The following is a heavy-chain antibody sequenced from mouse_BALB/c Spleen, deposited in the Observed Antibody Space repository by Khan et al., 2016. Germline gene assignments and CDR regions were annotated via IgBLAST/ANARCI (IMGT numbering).Heavy chain of an antibody. CDR1: GYTFSNYW. J-gene: IGHJ4*01. D-gene: IGHD1-1*02. Sequence: QVQLKESGGELMKPGASVKISCKATGYTFSNYWIEWVKQRPGHGLEWIGEILPGSGSTNYNEKFKGKATFTADTSSNTVYMQLRSLTSEDSAVYYSARGWDAMDYWGQGTSVTVSS. V-gene: IGHV1-9*01. CDR2: ILPGSGST. CDR3: ARGWDAMDY.